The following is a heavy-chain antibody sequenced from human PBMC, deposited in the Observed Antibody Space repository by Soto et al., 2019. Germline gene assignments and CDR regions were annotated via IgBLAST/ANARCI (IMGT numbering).Heavy chain of an antibody. CDR2: INTYNGNT. D-gene: IGHD3-16*01. CDR1: GYTFTRYG. J-gene: IGHJ6*02. Sequence: QVQLVQSGAEVKNPGASVKVSCKASGYTFTRYGIGWARQAPGQGLEWMGWINTYNGNTNYAQNVQGRVTLTTDTSTSTVYMELRSLRSHDTAIYYCAMVDVYVTPSPQDVWGQGTTVIVSS. CDR3: AMVDVYVTPSPQDV. V-gene: IGHV1-18*01.